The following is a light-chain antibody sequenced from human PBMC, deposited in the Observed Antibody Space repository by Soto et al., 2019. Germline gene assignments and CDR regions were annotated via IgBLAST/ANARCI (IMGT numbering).Light chain of an antibody. CDR1: QSVTSTY. Sequence: EIVLTQSPGTLSLSPGERATLSCRASQSVTSTYLAWYQQKPGQPPRLLIYGASNRATGIPDRFSGSGSGTDFTLTISRLEPEDVATYFCQKYDSVPWSFGQGTRVEI. CDR2: GAS. J-gene: IGKJ1*01. V-gene: IGKV3-20*01. CDR3: QKYDSVPWS.